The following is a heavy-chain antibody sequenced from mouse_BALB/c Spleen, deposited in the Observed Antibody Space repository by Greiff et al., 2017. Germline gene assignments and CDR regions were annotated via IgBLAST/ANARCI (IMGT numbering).Heavy chain of an antibody. CDR1: GFSLTSYG. Sequence: VKLVESGPGLVAPSQSLSITCTVSGFSLTSYGVHWVRQPPGKGLEWLGVIWAGGSTNYNSALMSRLSISKDNSKSQVFLKMNSLQTDDTAIYYCVSYGNYDWFAYWGQGTLVTVSA. D-gene: IGHD2-1*01. V-gene: IGHV2-9*02. CDR2: IWAGGST. J-gene: IGHJ3*01. CDR3: VSYGNYDWFAY.